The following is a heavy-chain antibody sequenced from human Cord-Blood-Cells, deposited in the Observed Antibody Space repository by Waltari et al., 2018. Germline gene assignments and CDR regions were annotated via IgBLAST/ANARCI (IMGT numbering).Heavy chain of an antibody. CDR3: AKDSESGSYFGDYYYYYGMDV. V-gene: IGHV3-30*02. D-gene: IGHD1-26*01. Sequence: QVQLVESGGGVVQPGGSLRLPCAASGCTFSSYGLPLVRQAPGMGLEWVAFIRYDGSNKYYADSVKGRFTISRDNSKNTLYLQMNSLRAEDTAVYYCAKDSESGSYFGDYYYYYGMDVWGQGTTVTVSS. J-gene: IGHJ6*02. CDR2: IRYDGSNK. CDR1: GCTFSSYG.